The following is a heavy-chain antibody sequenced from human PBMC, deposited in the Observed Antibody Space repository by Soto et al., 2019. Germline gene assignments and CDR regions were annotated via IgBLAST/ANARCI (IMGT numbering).Heavy chain of an antibody. CDR1: GFTFSIHE. J-gene: IGHJ4*02. CDR2: ISSIGVAT. CDR3: AREGRVGGIDY. D-gene: IGHD6-19*01. V-gene: IGHV3-48*03. Sequence: WGSLRLSCAASGFTFSIHEMNWVRQAPGKGLEWVSYISSIGVATYYADSVKGRFTISRDNAKNSLYLQMNSLRAEDTAVYYCAREGRVGGIDYWGQGTPVTVSS.